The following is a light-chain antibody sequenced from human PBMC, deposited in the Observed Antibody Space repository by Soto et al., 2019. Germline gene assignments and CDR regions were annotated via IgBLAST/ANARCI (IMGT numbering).Light chain of an antibody. CDR3: QQYGSSPTT. Sequence: EIVLTQSPGTLSLSPGERATLSCRASLSVSSSYLAWYQQKPGQAPRLLIYGASSRATGIPDRFSGSGSGTDFTLTISRLEPEDFAVYYCQQYGSSPTTFGHGAKVEIK. CDR2: GAS. J-gene: IGKJ1*01. V-gene: IGKV3-20*01. CDR1: LSVSSSY.